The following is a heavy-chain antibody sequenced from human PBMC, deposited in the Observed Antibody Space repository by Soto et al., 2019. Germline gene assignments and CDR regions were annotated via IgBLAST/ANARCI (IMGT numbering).Heavy chain of an antibody. D-gene: IGHD3-10*01. Sequence: GGSLRLSCAASGFTFSSYEMNWVRQAPGKGLGWISYISPNSTTIYYSDSVKGRFTISRDNAKSSLNLQMNSLRAEDTAVYYCARAAGTLVRGVYGMDVWGQGTTVTVSS. V-gene: IGHV3-48*03. CDR1: GFTFSSYE. CDR3: ARAAGTLVRGVYGMDV. CDR2: ISPNSTTI. J-gene: IGHJ6*02.